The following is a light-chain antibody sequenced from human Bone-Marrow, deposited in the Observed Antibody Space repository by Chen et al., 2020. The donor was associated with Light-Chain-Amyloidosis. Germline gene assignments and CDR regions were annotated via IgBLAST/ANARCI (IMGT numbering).Light chain of an antibody. J-gene: IGLJ2*01. V-gene: IGLV5-45*02. CDR2: YKSDSDK. CDR1: SGINVGTYR. Sequence: QAVLTQPSSLSASPGASASLTCTLRSGINVGTYRIYWYQQKPGSPPQYLLRYKSDSDKQQGSGVPSRFSGSKDASANAGILLISGLQSEDEADYYCMMWHSSAGVVCGGGTKLTVL. CDR3: MMWHSSAGVV.